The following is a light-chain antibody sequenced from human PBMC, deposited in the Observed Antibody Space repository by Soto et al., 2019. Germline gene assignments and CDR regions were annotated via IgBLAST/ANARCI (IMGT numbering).Light chain of an antibody. Sequence: EIVLTQSPGTLSLSPGERATLSCRASQSVSSNYLAWYQQKPGQAPRLLIYGASSSSTGIPDRFSGSGSGTGFALAISRLDPKDFAVYECQQRRTWPGACGLGTKVYI. CDR1: QSVSSNY. CDR2: GAS. V-gene: IGKV3D-20*02. J-gene: IGKJ1*01. CDR3: QQRRTWPGA.